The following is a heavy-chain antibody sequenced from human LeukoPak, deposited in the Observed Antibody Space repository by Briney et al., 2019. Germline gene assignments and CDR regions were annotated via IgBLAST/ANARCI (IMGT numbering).Heavy chain of an antibody. J-gene: IGHJ3*02. CDR1: GFTFSSYW. CDR2: IKQDGSEK. V-gene: IGHV3-7*01. Sequence: PGGSLRLSCAAHGFTFSSYWMSWVRQAPGKGLERVANIKQDGSEKYYVDSVKGRFTISRDNAKNSLYLQMNSLRAEDTAVYYRASCGDGVDDAFDIWGQGTMVTVSS. CDR3: ASCGDGVDDAFDI. D-gene: IGHD3-10*01.